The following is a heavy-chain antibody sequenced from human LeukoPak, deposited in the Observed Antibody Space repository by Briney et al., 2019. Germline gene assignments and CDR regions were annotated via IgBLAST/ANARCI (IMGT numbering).Heavy chain of an antibody. D-gene: IGHD3-10*01. CDR1: GYTFTGYY. V-gene: IGHV1-2*02. Sequence: GASVKVSCKASGYTFTGYYMHWVRQAPGQGLEWMGWINPNSGGTNYAQKFQGRVTMTRDTSISTAYMELSRLRSDDTAVYYCARGALLWFGELWVDYWGQGTLVTVSS. CDR3: ARGALLWFGELWVDY. CDR2: INPNSGGT. J-gene: IGHJ4*02.